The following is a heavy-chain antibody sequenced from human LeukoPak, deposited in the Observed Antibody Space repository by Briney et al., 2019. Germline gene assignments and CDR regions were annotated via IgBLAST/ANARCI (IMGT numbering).Heavy chain of an antibody. D-gene: IGHD3-10*01. CDR2: ISYDESDK. CDR3: AKNWGVQYYYYYGMDV. Sequence: GRSLRLSCAASGFTFSNYGMHWVRQAPGKGLEWVAVISYDESDKYYADSVKGRFTIPRDNSKNTLYLQMNSLRAEDTAVYYCAKNWGVQYYYYYGMDVWGQGTTVTVSS. V-gene: IGHV3-30*18. CDR1: GFTFSNYG. J-gene: IGHJ6*02.